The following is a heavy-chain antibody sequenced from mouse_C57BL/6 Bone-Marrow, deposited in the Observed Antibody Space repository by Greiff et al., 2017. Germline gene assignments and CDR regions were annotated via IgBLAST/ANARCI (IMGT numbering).Heavy chain of an antibody. V-gene: IGHV5-16*01. D-gene: IGHD1-1*01. Sequence: EVQVVESEGGLVQPGSSMKLSCTASGFTFSDYYMAWVRQVPEKGLEWVANINYDGSSTYYLASLKSRFIISRDNAKNILYLQMSSLKSEDTATYYCAREDYYGSSFWYFDVWGTGTTVTVSS. CDR2: INYDGSST. CDR1: GFTFSDYY. CDR3: AREDYYGSSFWYFDV. J-gene: IGHJ1*03.